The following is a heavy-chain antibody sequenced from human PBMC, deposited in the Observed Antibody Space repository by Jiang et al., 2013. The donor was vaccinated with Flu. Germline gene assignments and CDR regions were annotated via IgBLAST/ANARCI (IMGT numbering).Heavy chain of an antibody. D-gene: IGHD6-6*01. CDR3: ARDRVGYSSSVFDY. CDR2: INPNSGGT. Sequence: GAEVKKPGASVKVSCKASGYTFTSYAMHWVRQAPGQGLEWMGRINPNSGGTNYAQKFQGRVTMTRDTSISTAYMELSRLRSDDTAVYYCARDRVGYSSSVFDYWGQGTLVTVSS. J-gene: IGHJ4*02. V-gene: IGHV1-2*06. CDR1: GYTFTSYA.